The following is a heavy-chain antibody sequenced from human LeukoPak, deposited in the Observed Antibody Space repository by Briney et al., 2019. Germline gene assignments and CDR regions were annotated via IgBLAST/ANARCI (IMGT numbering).Heavy chain of an antibody. Sequence: SETLSLTCTVSGGSISSYYWSWIRQPPGKGLEWIGYIYYSGSTNYNPPLKSRVTISVDTSKNQFSLKLSSVTAADTAVYYCARDKRQTTVTTIGVRPYYYYGMDVWGQGTTVTVSS. CDR2: IYYSGST. D-gene: IGHD4-17*01. CDR1: GGSISSYY. V-gene: IGHV4-59*01. CDR3: ARDKRQTTVTTIGVRPYYYYGMDV. J-gene: IGHJ6*02.